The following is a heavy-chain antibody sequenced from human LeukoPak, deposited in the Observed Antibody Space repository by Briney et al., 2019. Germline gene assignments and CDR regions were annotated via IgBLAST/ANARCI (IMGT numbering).Heavy chain of an antibody. CDR2: IRYSGRT. D-gene: IGHD6-19*01. Sequence: WEALSLTCTASDDSMSRDFWTWIRQPPGKGLEWIGYIRYSGRTDYNPSLKSRVTISIQTSKNQFSLKLTSVTAADTAIYYCARLPDVSGWPFDYWGQGILVTVSS. V-gene: IGHV4-59*01. CDR3: ARLPDVSGWPFDY. CDR1: DDSMSRDF. J-gene: IGHJ4*02.